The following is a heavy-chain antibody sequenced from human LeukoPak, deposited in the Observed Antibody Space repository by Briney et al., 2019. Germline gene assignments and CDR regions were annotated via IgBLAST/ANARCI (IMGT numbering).Heavy chain of an antibody. J-gene: IGHJ4*02. Sequence: GGSLRLSCAASEFTFSSYAMNWVRQAPGKGLEWVSRISGSSGRTYYTDSVTGRFTISRDNSKNMVYLHMNSLRAEDTAIYYCARDDAADGGYLDHWGQGTLVTVSS. V-gene: IGHV3-23*01. D-gene: IGHD3-10*01. CDR2: ISGSSGRT. CDR1: EFTFSSYA. CDR3: ARDDAADGGYLDH.